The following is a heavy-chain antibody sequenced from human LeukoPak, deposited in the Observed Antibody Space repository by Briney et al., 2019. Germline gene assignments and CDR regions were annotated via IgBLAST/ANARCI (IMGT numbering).Heavy chain of an antibody. CDR3: ARQLETYYDFWSGYYNGGYMDV. CDR1: GFTFSSYW. D-gene: IGHD3-3*01. J-gene: IGHJ6*03. V-gene: IGHV3-7*01. Sequence: PGGSLRLSCAASGFTFSSYWMSWVRQAPGKGLEWVANIKQDGSEKYYVDSVKGRFTISRDNAKNSLYLQMNSLRAEDTAVYYCARQLETYYDFWSGYYNGGYMDVWGKGTTVTVSS. CDR2: IKQDGSEK.